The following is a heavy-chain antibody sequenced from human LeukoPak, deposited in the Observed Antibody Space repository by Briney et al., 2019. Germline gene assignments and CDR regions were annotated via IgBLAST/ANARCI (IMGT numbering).Heavy chain of an antibody. CDR1: GFTFSSYA. V-gene: IGHV3-23*01. Sequence: GGSLRLSCAASGFTFSSYAMSWVRQAPGKGLEWVSAISGSGGSTYYADSVKGRFTISRDNSKNTLYLQMNSLRAEDTAVYYCAKAQYCTNGVCSPPSSSWVYYYYGMDVWGQGTTVTVSS. CDR3: AKAQYCTNGVCSPPSSSWVYYYYGMDV. CDR2: ISGSGGST. D-gene: IGHD2-8*01. J-gene: IGHJ6*02.